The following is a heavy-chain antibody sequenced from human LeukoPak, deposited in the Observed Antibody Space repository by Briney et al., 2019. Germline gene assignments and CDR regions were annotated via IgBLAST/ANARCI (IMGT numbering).Heavy chain of an antibody. CDR3: VRRQWELQYFDL. CDR1: GGSMSSYY. J-gene: IGHJ2*01. V-gene: IGHV4-59*01. D-gene: IGHD1-26*01. Sequence: SETLSLTCTVSGGSMSSYYWSWIRQPPGKGLEWIGYIYYSGSTKYNPSLKSRVTISVDTSKNQFSLKLSSVTAADTAVYYCVRRQWELQYFDLWGRGTLVAVSS. CDR2: IYYSGST.